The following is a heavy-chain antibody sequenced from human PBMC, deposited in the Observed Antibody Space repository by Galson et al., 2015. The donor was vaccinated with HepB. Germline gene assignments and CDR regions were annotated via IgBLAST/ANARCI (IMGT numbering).Heavy chain of an antibody. CDR1: GYIFRSYW. J-gene: IGHJ6*02. CDR2: VFPRDADT. V-gene: IGHV5-51*03. D-gene: IGHD3-9*01. CDR3: ARRRDDILTGYSYGLDA. Sequence: QSGAEVKKPGESLNISCKTSGYIFRSYWIGWVRQMPGKGLEWMGMVFPRDADTRYSPSLQGQVTISADKSTATAYLQWSSLKASDTGIYYCARRRDDILTGYSYGLDAWGQGTTVIVSS.